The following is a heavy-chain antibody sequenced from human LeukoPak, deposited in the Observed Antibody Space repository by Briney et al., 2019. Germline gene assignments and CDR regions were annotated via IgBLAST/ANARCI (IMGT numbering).Heavy chain of an antibody. CDR1: GYTFASYG. CDR3: ARDGWSLGP. Sequence: ASVKVSCKASGYTFASYGVSWVRQAPGQGPEWMAWISVYSGNTKYAQKFQDRVTLTADTSTSTVYMELRSLRSDDTAVYYCARDGWSLGPGGQGTLVTVSS. D-gene: IGHD2-8*01. V-gene: IGHV1-18*01. J-gene: IGHJ5*02. CDR2: ISVYSGNT.